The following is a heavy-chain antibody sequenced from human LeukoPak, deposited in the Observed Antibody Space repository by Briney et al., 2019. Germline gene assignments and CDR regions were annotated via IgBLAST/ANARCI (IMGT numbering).Heavy chain of an antibody. CDR1: GGSISSSSYY. J-gene: IGHJ4*02. Sequence: SETLSLTRTVSGGSISSSSYYWAWIRQPPGKGLEWLATISESGTTYYNPSLKSRVTISVDTSKNQFSLRLGSVTAADTAVYYCARYSGSFFDYWGQGTLVTVSS. CDR2: ISESGTT. V-gene: IGHV4-39*01. CDR3: ARYSGSFFDY. D-gene: IGHD3-10*01.